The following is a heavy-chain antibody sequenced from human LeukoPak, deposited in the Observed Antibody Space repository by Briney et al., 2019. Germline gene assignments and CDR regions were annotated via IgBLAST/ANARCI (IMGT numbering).Heavy chain of an antibody. Sequence: SETLSLTCAVYGGSFSGYYWSWIRQPPGKGLEWIGEINHSGSTNYNPSLKSRVTISVDTSKNQFSLKLSSVTAADTAVYYCARDIVVVPAAANNWFDPWGQGTLVTVSS. CDR3: ARDIVVVPAAANNWFDP. CDR2: INHSGST. CDR1: GGSFSGYY. D-gene: IGHD2-2*01. V-gene: IGHV4-34*01. J-gene: IGHJ5*02.